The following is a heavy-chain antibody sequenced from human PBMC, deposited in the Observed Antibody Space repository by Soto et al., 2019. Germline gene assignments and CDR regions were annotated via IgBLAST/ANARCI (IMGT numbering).Heavy chain of an antibody. CDR2: IGTAGDT. V-gene: IGHV3-13*01. Sequence: PGGSLRLSCAASGCTFSTYDMHWGRQGTEKGLEWVSAIGTAGDTYYLDSVKGRFTISRENAKNSLYLEISSLRAGAMAIYYCVRDGGPWGQGTLVTVSS. J-gene: IGHJ4*02. D-gene: IGHD3-3*01. CDR3: VRDGGP. CDR1: GCTFSTYD.